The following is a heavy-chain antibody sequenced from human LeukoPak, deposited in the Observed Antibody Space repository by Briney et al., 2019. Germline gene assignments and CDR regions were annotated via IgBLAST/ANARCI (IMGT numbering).Heavy chain of an antibody. D-gene: IGHD4-17*01. CDR3: ARPDYGDAFDI. CDR1: GYTFTGYC. CDR2: INPNSGGT. Sequence: ASVKVSCKSSGYTFTGYCMHWVRQAPGQGLEWMGWINPNSGGTNYAQKFQGRVTMTRDTSISTAYMELSRLRSDDTAVYYCARPDYGDAFDIWGQGTMVTVSS. J-gene: IGHJ3*02. V-gene: IGHV1-2*02.